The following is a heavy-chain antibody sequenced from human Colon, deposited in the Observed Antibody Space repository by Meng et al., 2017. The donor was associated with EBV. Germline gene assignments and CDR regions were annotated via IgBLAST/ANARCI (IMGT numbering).Heavy chain of an antibody. Sequence: LTESGPGLVKPSVSLSLTCIVSADSGSDTNHFWGWVRQAPGKGLEWVGSINSNWNTYSNPSLTSRVTMSLDTSKNQFSLKLSSVTAADTAVYYCVRVRGDFNYWGQGTLVTVSS. J-gene: IGHJ4*02. CDR2: INSNWNT. CDR3: VRVRGDFNY. CDR1: ADSGSDTNHF. D-gene: IGHD3-16*01. V-gene: IGHV4-39*07.